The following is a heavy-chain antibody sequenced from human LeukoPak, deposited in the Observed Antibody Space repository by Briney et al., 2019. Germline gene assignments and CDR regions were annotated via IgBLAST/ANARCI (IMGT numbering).Heavy chain of an antibody. CDR1: GVTFRSYG. V-gene: IGHV3-33*01. CDR3: ARELYYYYYGMDV. J-gene: IGHJ6*02. CDR2: IWYDGSNK. Sequence: QPGGSLRLSCAASGVTFRSYGMHWVRQAPGKGLEWVAVIWYDGSNKYYADSVKGRFTISRDNSKNTLYLQMNSLRAEDTAVYYCARELYYYYYGMDVWGQGTTVTVSS.